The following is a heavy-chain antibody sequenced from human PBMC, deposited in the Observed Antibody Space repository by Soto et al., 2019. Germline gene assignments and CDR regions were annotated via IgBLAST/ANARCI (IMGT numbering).Heavy chain of an antibody. J-gene: IGHJ3*01. D-gene: IGHD3-22*01. Sequence: PGASLKISCKGSGYSFTSHWISWVRQMPGKGLEWMGRIDPSDSYTNYSPSFQGHVTISADKSINTAYLRWSSLKASDTAMYYCARQGPHYYDSLDVWGQGTMVTVSS. CDR1: GYSFTSHW. V-gene: IGHV5-10-1*01. CDR3: ARQGPHYYDSLDV. CDR2: IDPSDSYT.